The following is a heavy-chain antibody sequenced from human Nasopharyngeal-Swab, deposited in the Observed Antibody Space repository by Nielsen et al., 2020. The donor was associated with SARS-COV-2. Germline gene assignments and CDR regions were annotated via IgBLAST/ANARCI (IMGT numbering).Heavy chain of an antibody. CDR2: INGGNGNT. J-gene: IGHJ6*02. Sequence: ASVKVSCKASGYIVTAYAMHWVRQAPGQRLEWVGWINGGNGNTIYSQKFQGRVTITMDASANTAYMELSSLRSEDTAVYYCARADVFVVVPAPMDFYYYGMDVWGQGTTVTVSS. CDR1: GYIVTAYA. CDR3: ARADVFVVVPAPMDFYYYGMDV. V-gene: IGHV1-3*01. D-gene: IGHD2-2*01.